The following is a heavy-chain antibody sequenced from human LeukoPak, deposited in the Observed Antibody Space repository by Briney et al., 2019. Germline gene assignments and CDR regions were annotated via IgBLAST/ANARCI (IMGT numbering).Heavy chain of an antibody. J-gene: IGHJ6*02. Sequence: PGGSLRLSCAASGFTFSSYWMHWVRQAPGKGLVWVSRINSDGSSTSYADSAKGRFTISRDNAKNTLYLQMNSLRAEDTAVYYCARDSHRRSSDYGMDVWGQGTTVTVSS. V-gene: IGHV3-74*01. CDR2: INSDGSST. D-gene: IGHD6-25*01. CDR1: GFTFSSYW. CDR3: ARDSHRRSSDYGMDV.